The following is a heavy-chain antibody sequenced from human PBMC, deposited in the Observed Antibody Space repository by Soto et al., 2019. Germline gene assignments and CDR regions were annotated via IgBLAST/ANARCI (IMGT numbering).Heavy chain of an antibody. V-gene: IGHV3-21*01. J-gene: IGHJ6*02. CDR3: ARNRNPSSKTHGMDV. CDR1: GLSFSTHS. Sequence: GSLLLSCAPSGLSFSTHSMNWVRQAPGKGLEWVASISSDSYYIYYADSVKGRFTISRDNAKSSLYLQMNSLRGDDTAIYYCARNRNPSSKTHGMDVWGQGTKVTVSS. CDR2: ISSDSYYI.